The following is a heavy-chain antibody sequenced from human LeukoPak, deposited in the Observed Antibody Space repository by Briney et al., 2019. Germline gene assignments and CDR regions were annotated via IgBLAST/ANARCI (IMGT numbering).Heavy chain of an antibody. CDR2: ISGSGGST. D-gene: IGHD1-26*01. CDR3: AKTSDSGSYYSDFDY. CDR1: GFIFSSYA. J-gene: IGHJ4*02. Sequence: PGGSLRLSCAASGFIFSSYAMSWVRQAPGKGLEWVSGISGSGGSTYYADSAKGRFTISRDKSKNTLYLQMNSLRAEDTAVYYCAKTSDSGSYYSDFDYWGQGTLVTVSS. V-gene: IGHV3-23*01.